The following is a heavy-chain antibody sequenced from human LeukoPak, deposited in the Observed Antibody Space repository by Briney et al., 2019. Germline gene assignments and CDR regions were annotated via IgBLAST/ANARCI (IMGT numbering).Heavy chain of an antibody. Sequence: PSEALSLTCTVSGGSITNSYWNWIRQSPGKGLEWIGYINYSGSTNYNPSLKSRVTISVDTSKNQFSLKLSSVTAADTAVYFCARDPLSTNDFDIWGQGTMVTVSS. CDR1: GGSITNSY. J-gene: IGHJ3*02. CDR3: ARDPLSTNDFDI. D-gene: IGHD1-1*01. V-gene: IGHV4-59*01. CDR2: INYSGST.